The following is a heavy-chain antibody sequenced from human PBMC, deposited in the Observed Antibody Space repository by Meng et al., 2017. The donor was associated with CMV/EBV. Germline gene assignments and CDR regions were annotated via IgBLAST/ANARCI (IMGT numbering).Heavy chain of an antibody. D-gene: IGHD3-3*01. CDR3: AREGTFGDFWSGYYSYYGMDV. CDR1: GGTFSSYT. V-gene: IGHV1-69*04. J-gene: IGHJ6*02. Sequence: SVKVSCKASGGTFSSYTISWVRQAPGQGLEWMGRIIPILGIANYAQKFQGRVTITADKSTSTAYMELSSLRSEDTAVYYCAREGTFGDFWSGYYSYYGMDVWGQGTTVTVSS. CDR2: IIPILGIA.